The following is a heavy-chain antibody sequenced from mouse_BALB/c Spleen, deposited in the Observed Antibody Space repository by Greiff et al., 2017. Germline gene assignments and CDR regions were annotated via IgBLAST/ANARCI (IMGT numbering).Heavy chain of an antibody. CDR3: ARHEGYYGWFAY. V-gene: IGHV2-6-2*01. D-gene: IGHD2-3*01. J-gene: IGHJ3*01. CDR1: GFSLTSYG. CDR2: IWSDGST. Sequence: VQLQESGPDLVAPSQSLSITCTVSGFSLTSYGVHWVRQPPGKGLEWLVVIWSDGSTTYNSALKSRLSISKDNSKSQVFLKMNSLQTDDTAMYYCARHEGYYGWFAYWGQGTLVTVSA.